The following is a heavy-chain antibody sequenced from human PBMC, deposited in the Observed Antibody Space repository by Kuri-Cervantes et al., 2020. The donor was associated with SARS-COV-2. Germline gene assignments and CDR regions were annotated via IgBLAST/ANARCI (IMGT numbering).Heavy chain of an antibody. V-gene: IGHV3-30*04. Sequence: GESLKISCAASGFTFSGSAMHWVRQAPGKGLEWVAVISYDGSNKYYGDSVKGRFTVSRDNSKNTLYLQMNSLRAEDTAVYYCAKVEGYSYGYYYYGMDVWGQGTTVTVSS. CDR1: GFTFSGSA. CDR3: AKVEGYSYGYYYYGMDV. J-gene: IGHJ6*02. CDR2: ISYDGSNK. D-gene: IGHD5-18*01.